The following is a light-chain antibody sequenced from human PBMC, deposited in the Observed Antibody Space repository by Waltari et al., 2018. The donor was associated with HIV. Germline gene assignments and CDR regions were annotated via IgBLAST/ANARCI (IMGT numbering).Light chain of an antibody. CDR3: QQYNNLPLT. J-gene: IGKJ4*01. CDR2: GAF. CDR1: QNITTN. V-gene: IGKV3-15*01. Sequence: EIVMTQSPAPLSVSPGERATLSCRASQNITTNLAWYQQKPGQAPRILNYGAFTRATGIPATFSGSGSGTEFTLTISSLQSEDFALYYCQQYNNLPLTFGGGTKVEIK.